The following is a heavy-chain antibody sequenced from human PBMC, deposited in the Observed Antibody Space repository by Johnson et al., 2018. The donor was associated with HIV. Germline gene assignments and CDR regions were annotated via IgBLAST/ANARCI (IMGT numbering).Heavy chain of an antibody. CDR3: AKQWGVRANGDQENDAFDI. J-gene: IGHJ3*02. CDR2: ISYDGSNK. Sequence: QVQLVESGGGLVQPGGSLRLSCGVSGFTFSRYAIHWVRQAPGKGLEWVSVISYDGSNKYYADSVKGRFTISRDNSKNTLYLQMNSLRAEDTAVYYCAKQWGVRANGDQENDAFDIWGQGTMVTVSS. D-gene: IGHD4-17*01. V-gene: IGHV3-30*18. CDR1: GFTFSRYA.